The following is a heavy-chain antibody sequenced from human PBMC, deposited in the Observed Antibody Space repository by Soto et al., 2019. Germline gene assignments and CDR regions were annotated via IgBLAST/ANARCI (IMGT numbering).Heavy chain of an antibody. J-gene: IGHJ4*02. CDR2: ISSGSSNI. CDR3: ASTTVVAATFDF. Sequence: EVHLVESGGGLVKPGGSLRLSCAASGFAFRSYNMNWVRQAPGKGLEWVASISSGSSNIYYADSVKGRFTISRDNAKNSLFLQMDSLRAEDSAVYYCASTTVVAATFDFWGQGTLVTVSS. D-gene: IGHD2-15*01. CDR1: GFAFRSYN. V-gene: IGHV3-21*01.